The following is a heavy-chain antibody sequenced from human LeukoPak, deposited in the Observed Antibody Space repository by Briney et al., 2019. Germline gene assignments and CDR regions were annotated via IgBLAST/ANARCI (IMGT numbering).Heavy chain of an antibody. CDR2: IGTSSTTI. CDR1: GFTFSSYT. V-gene: IGHV3-48*01. J-gene: IGHJ6*03. D-gene: IGHD6-25*01. CDR3: ARFAAGGSYYYYMDV. Sequence: QPGGSLRLSCAASGFTFSSYTMNWVRQPLGKGLEWVSNIGTSSTTIYYADSVKGRFTISRDNAKNSLYLQMNSLRADDTAVYYCARFAAGGSYYYYMDVWGKGTTVTVSS.